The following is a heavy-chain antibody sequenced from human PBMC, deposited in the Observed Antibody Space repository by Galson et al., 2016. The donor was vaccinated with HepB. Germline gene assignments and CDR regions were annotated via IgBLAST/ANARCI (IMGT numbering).Heavy chain of an antibody. J-gene: IGHJ5*02. CDR2: ISAANNNT. D-gene: IGHD3-10*01. CDR3: VKDKASMVWGWFDP. CDR1: GYIFTNFA. Sequence: SVKVSCKASGYIFTNFAIHWVRQAPGQRLEWMGWISAANNNTKYLEKLQGRVTITRDTPANTAYTELSSLRSEDTAIYYCVKDKASMVWGWFDPWGQGALVTASS. V-gene: IGHV1-3*01.